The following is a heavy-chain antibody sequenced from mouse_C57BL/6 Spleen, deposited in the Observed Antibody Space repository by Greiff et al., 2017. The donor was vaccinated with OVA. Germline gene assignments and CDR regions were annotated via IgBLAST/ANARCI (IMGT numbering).Heavy chain of an antibody. V-gene: IGHV3-6*01. J-gene: IGHJ1*03. CDR3: ARRGYYGSRDWYFDV. D-gene: IGHD1-1*01. CDR1: GYSITSGYY. CDR2: ISYDGSN. Sequence: DVQLQESGPGLVKPSQSLSLTCSVTGYSITSGYYWNWIRQFPGNKLEWMGYISYDGSNNYNPSLKNRISITRDTSKNQFFLKLNSVTTEDTATYYCARRGYYGSRDWYFDVWGTGTTVTVSS.